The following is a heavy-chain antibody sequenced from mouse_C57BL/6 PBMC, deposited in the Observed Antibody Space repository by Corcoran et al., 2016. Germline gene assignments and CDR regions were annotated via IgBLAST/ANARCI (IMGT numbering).Heavy chain of an antibody. Sequence: QVQLQQSGAELARPGASVKLSCKASGYTFTSYGISWVKQRTGQGLEWIGEIYPRSGNTYYNEKFKGKATLTADKSSSTAYLQLSSLTSEDTAIYYCAPYYYGSSYYYFDYWGQGTTLTVSS. CDR2: IYPRSGNT. CDR3: APYYYGSSYYYFDY. V-gene: IGHV1-81*01. D-gene: IGHD1-1*01. J-gene: IGHJ2*01. CDR1: GYTFTSYG.